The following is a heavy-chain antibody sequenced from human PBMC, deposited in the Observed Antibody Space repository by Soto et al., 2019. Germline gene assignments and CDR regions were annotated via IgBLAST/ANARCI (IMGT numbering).Heavy chain of an antibody. V-gene: IGHV4-59*01. CDR2: VYYSGST. J-gene: IGHJ4*02. Sequence: SETLSLTCTVSGASISSYYWSWIRQPPGKGLEWIGYVYYSGSTNYNPSLKSRVTISVDTSKNQFSLKLSSVTAADTAMYYCARDTTPSLWGKGTLVTVPS. CDR3: ARDTTPSL. D-gene: IGHD1-1*01. CDR1: GASISSYY.